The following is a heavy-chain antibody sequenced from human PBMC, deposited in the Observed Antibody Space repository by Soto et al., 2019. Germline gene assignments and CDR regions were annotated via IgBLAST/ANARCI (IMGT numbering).Heavy chain of an antibody. D-gene: IGHD3-9*01. Sequence: LRLSCAASGFTVSSNYMSWVRQAPGKGLEWVSVIYSGGSTYYADSVKGRFTISRDNSKNTLYLQMNSLRAEDTAVYYCARDRAHYDILTGYRYFDYWGQGTLVTVSS. V-gene: IGHV3-53*01. CDR3: ARDRAHYDILTGYRYFDY. CDR2: IYSGGST. J-gene: IGHJ4*02. CDR1: GFTVSSNY.